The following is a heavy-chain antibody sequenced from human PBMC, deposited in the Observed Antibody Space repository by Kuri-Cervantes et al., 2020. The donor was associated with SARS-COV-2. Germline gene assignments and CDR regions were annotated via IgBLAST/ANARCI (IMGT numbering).Heavy chain of an antibody. CDR2: ISSSSSYI. V-gene: IGHV3-21*01. J-gene: IGHJ4*02. CDR3: ASQILYLGVGYFDY. Sequence: GGSLRLSCAASGFTFSSYSMNWVRQAPGKGLEWVSSISSSSSYIYYADSVKGRFTISRDNAKNSLYLQMNSLRAEDTAVYYCASQILYLGVGYFDYWGQGTLVTVSS. D-gene: IGHD2-8*01. CDR1: GFTFSSYS.